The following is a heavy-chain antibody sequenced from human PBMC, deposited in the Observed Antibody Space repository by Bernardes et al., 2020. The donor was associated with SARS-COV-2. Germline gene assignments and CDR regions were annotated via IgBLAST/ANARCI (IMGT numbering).Heavy chain of an antibody. CDR3: ARGVINYLESSAHFDN. CDR2: ITGSSATT. V-gene: IGHV3-48*01. J-gene: IGHJ4*02. D-gene: IGHD3-22*01. CDR1: GFTFSTYN. Sequence: GGSLRLSCAASGFTFSTYNMIWVRQAPGKGPEWLSYITGSSATTYYADSVKGRFTISRDNAKNSLYLQMNSLRAEDTAVYYCARGVINYLESSAHFDNWGQGTLVTVSS.